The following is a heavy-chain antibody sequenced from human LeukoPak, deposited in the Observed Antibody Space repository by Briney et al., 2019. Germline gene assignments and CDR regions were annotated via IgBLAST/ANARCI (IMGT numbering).Heavy chain of an antibody. CDR3: ARFISYNSSGGLALDY. CDR1: GDSITRNY. J-gene: IGHJ4*02. CDR2: ISYSGGT. Sequence: SETLSLTCTVSGDSITRNYWSWIRQPPGEGLEWIAYISYSGGTHYNPSLKSRVTISIDAPKNQFSLMLNSVAASDTAIYYCARFISYNSSGGLALDYWGQGTLVAVSS. V-gene: IGHV4-59*08. D-gene: IGHD6-25*01.